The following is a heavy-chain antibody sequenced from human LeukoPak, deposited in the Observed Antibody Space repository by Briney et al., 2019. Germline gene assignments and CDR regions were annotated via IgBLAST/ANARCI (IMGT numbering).Heavy chain of an antibody. Sequence: SETLSLTCAVYGGSFSGYYWSWIRQPPGKGLEWIGEINHSGSTNYNPSLKSRVTISVDTSKNQFSLKLSSVTAADTAVYYCAKLRRTNYYDSSGYFAHTNWSDPWGQGTLVTVSS. V-gene: IGHV4-34*01. CDR3: AKLRRTNYYDSSGYFAHTNWSDP. J-gene: IGHJ5*02. CDR2: INHSGST. CDR1: GGSFSGYY. D-gene: IGHD3-22*01.